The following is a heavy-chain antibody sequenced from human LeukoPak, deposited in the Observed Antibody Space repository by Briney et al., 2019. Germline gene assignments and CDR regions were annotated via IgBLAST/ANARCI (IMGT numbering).Heavy chain of an antibody. J-gene: IGHJ4*02. CDR3: ARGLSPRTTTVGY. Sequence: GGSLRLSCAASGFTFSSYAMSWVRLAPGKGLQWVSAITGSGVYTYYADSVKGRFTISRDNSKNTLYLQMNSLRAEDTAVYYCARGLSPRTTTVGYWGQGTLVTVSS. CDR2: ITGSGVYT. V-gene: IGHV3-23*01. D-gene: IGHD4-11*01. CDR1: GFTFSSYA.